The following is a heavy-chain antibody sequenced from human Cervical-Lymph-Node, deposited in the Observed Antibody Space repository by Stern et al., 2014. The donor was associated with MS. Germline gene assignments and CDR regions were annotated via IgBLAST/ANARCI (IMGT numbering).Heavy chain of an antibody. CDR3: ARGVVSVSTLGDYYYGMDV. D-gene: IGHD2-2*01. CDR1: FNFRSYW. CDR2: INRAGSR. J-gene: IGHJ6*01. Sequence: EVQLVESGGGLVQPGGSLRLSCAGFNFRSYWMHWVRQAPGKGLVWDACINRAGSRRYADSVKGRFTISRDNAKNTMYLQMSSLRVEDTAVYYCARGVVSVSTLGDYYYGMDVWGQGTTVTVSS. V-gene: IGHV3-74*01.